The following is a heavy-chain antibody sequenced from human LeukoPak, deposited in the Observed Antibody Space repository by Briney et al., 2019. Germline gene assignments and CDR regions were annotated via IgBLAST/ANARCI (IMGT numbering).Heavy chain of an antibody. V-gene: IGHV1-46*01. CDR1: VYTFSNYY. CDR2: INPSGGTT. Sequence: ASVKVSCKASVYTFSNYYMHWVRQAPGQGLEWMGIINPSGGTTSYAQKFQGRVTMTRDTSTSTVYMELRSLRSEDTAVYYCADEVDHWGQGTLVTVSS. CDR3: ADEVDH. J-gene: IGHJ4*02.